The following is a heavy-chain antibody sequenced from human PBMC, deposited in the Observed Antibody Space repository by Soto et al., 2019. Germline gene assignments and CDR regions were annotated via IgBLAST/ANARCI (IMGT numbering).Heavy chain of an antibody. J-gene: IGHJ4*02. CDR2: IFPSDSDT. Sequence: GESLKISCKGSGYSFTSYWIGWVRQMPGKGLEWMGIIFPSDSDTRYSPSFQGQVTISADKSISTAYLQWSSLKASDTAMYYCARVNSVVVTADFDYWGQGTLVTVSS. D-gene: IGHD2-21*02. V-gene: IGHV5-51*01. CDR3: ARVNSVVVTADFDY. CDR1: GYSFTSYW.